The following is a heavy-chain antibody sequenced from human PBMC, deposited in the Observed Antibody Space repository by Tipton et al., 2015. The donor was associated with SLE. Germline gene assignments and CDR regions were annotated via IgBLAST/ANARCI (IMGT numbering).Heavy chain of an antibody. D-gene: IGHD3-22*01. CDR2: INHSGST. V-gene: IGHV4-34*01. Sequence: TLSLTCAVYGGSFSGYYWSWIRQPPGKGLEWIGEINHSGSTNYNPSLKSRVTISVDKSKNQFSLKLSSVTAADTAVYYCARGTAYDSSWGQGTLVTVSS. J-gene: IGHJ4*02. CDR3: ARGTAYDSS. CDR1: GGSFSGYY.